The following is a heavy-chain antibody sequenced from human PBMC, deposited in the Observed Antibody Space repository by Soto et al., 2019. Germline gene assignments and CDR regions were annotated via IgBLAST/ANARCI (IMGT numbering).Heavy chain of an antibody. D-gene: IGHD3-3*01. J-gene: IGHJ4*02. CDR2: VYYSGST. CDR3: ARGHDFWSGFSYFDY. CDR1: GGSVSSGSHY. Sequence: SEPLSLTCTVSGGSVSSGSHYWSWIRQPPGKRLEWVGYVYYSGSTNYNPSLQSRVTISVDTSKNQFSLKMNSVTAADTAVYYCARGHDFWSGFSYFDYWGQGTLVTVSS. V-gene: IGHV4-61*01.